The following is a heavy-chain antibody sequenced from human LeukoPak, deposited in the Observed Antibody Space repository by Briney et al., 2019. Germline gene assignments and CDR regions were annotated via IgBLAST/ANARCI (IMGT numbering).Heavy chain of an antibody. CDR3: AKVRVYTIDRPFDY. V-gene: IGHV3-23*01. D-gene: IGHD2-2*02. CDR1: GFTFSSYA. Sequence: GGSLRLSCAASGFTFSSYAMSWVRQAPGKGLEWVSAISGSGGSTYYADSVKGRFTISRDNSKNTLYLEMDSLRAEDTAVYYCAKVRVYTIDRPFDYWGQGTLATVSS. CDR2: ISGSGGST. J-gene: IGHJ4*02.